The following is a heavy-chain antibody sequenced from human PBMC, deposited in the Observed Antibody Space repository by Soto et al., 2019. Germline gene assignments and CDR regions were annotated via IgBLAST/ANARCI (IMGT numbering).Heavy chain of an antibody. CDR2: IYPEDSET. V-gene: IGHV5-51*01. Sequence: GESLKISCKGSGYSVTSDWIGWVRQMPGKGLEWMGIIYPEDSETRYSPSFQGQVTISVDKSSSTAYLQWNSLKASDTAMYYCARLQGMQKYATGWTNFWGQGSLVTVSS. J-gene: IGHJ4*02. CDR1: GYSVTSDW. CDR3: ARLQGMQKYATGWTNF. D-gene: IGHD2-8*01.